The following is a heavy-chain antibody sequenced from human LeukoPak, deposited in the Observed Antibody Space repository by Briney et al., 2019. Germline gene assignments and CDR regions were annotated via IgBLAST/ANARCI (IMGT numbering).Heavy chain of an antibody. J-gene: IGHJ4*02. D-gene: IGHD3-9*01. CDR2: IYYSGST. V-gene: IGHV4-61*05. CDR1: GGSISTSTYY. Sequence: SETLSLTCTVSGGSISTSTYYWGWLRQPPGKGLEWIGYIYYSGSTNYNPSLKSRVTISVDTSKNQFSLKLSSVTAADTAMYYCASRYFDWLYFDYWGQGILVTVSS. CDR3: ASRYFDWLYFDY.